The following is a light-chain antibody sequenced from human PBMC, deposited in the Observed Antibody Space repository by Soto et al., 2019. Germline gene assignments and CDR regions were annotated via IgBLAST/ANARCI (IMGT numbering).Light chain of an antibody. Sequence: DIQLTQSPSFLSASVGDRVTITCRTSQAITTYLAWYQQKPGKAPKLLIYAASTLHSGVPSRFSGSGSGTEFTLTISSLQTQDFATYYCQVLYDFPLTFGGGTKVEI. J-gene: IGKJ4*01. CDR1: QAITTY. CDR3: QVLYDFPLT. V-gene: IGKV1-9*01. CDR2: AAS.